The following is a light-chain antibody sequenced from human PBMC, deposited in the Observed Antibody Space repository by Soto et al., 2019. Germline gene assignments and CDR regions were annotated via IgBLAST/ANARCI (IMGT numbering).Light chain of an antibody. J-gene: IGKJ5*01. CDR1: QSVASRN. CDR2: GAS. CDR3: QQRNNWPPGIT. Sequence: EIVLTQSPGTLSLSPGERATLSCRASQSVASRNLAWYQQKSGQAPRLLIYGASSRAIHTPDRFSGSGSGTDFTLTISSLEPEDFAVYYCQQRNNWPPGITFGQGTRLDI. V-gene: IGKV3-11*01.